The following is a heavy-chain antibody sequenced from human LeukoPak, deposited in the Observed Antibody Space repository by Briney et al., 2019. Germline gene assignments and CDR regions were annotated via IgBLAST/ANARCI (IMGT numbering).Heavy chain of an antibody. D-gene: IGHD2-8*01. CDR2: IKEDGSEK. CDR1: GFTFSNYW. CDR3: ATGRTKKY. V-gene: IGHV3-7*01. Sequence: GGSLRLSCVASGFTFSNYWMNWVRQAPGERPEWVANIKEDGSEKYYVDSVKGRFAISRDNAKNSLYLQMNSLRAEDTAVYYCATGRTKKYWGQGTLGTVSS. J-gene: IGHJ4*02.